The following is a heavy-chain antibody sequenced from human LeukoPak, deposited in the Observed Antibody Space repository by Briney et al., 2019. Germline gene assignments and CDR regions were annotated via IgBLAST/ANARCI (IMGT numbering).Heavy chain of an antibody. D-gene: IGHD4-17*01. CDR1: GFTVSSNY. J-gene: IGHJ6*02. Sequence: GGSLRLSCAASGFTVSSNYMSWVRQAPGKGLEWVSVIYSGGSTYYADSVKGRFTISRDNPKNTLYLQMNSLRAEDTAVYYCAKDHDGDYGGNYYYYYGMDVWGQGTTVTVSS. CDR3: AKDHDGDYGGNYYYYYGMDV. CDR2: IYSGGST. V-gene: IGHV3-66*01.